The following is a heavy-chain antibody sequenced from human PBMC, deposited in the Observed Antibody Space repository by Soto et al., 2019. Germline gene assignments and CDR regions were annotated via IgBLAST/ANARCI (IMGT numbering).Heavy chain of an antibody. J-gene: IGHJ5*02. CDR1: GYTFTSYD. Sequence: GASVKVSCKASGYTFTSYDINWVRQATGQGLEWMGWMNPNSGNTGYAQKFQGRVTMTRNTSISTAYMELSSLRSEDTAVYYCARPYYDILTGYRSPQVEYNWFDPWGQGTLVTVSS. CDR2: MNPNSGNT. CDR3: ARPYYDILTGYRSPQVEYNWFDP. V-gene: IGHV1-8*01. D-gene: IGHD3-9*01.